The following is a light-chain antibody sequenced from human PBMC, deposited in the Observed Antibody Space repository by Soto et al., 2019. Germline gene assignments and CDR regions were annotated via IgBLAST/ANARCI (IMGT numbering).Light chain of an antibody. V-gene: IGLV2-14*03. CDR2: DVS. J-gene: IGLJ2*01. Sequence: QSALTQPASVSGSPGQSITISCTGTRSDVGGYNYVSWYQHHPGKAPKLMIYDVSNRPSGVSNRFSGSKSGNTASLTISGLQAEDEADYYCSSYTSSSTRLFGGGTKVTVL. CDR3: SSYTSSSTRL. CDR1: RSDVGGYNY.